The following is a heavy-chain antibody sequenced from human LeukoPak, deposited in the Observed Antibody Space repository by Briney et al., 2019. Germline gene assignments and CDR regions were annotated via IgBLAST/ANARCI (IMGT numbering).Heavy chain of an antibody. D-gene: IGHD6-19*01. CDR3: AGAPSGWYKGFLDY. CDR2: IYYSGST. Sequence: PSETLSLTCTVSGGSISSYYWSWIRQPPGKGLEWIGYIYYSGSTNYNPSLKSRVTISVDTSKNQSSLKLSSVTAADTAVYYCAGAPSGWYKGFLDYWGQGTLVTVSS. J-gene: IGHJ4*02. CDR1: GGSISSYY. V-gene: IGHV4-59*01.